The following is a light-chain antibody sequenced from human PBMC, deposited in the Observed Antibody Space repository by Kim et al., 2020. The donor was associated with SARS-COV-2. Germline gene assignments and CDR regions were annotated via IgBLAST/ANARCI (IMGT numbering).Light chain of an antibody. CDR2: EVS. Sequence: QSALTQPASVSGSPGQSINISCTGTSSDVGSYNLVSWYQCHPGKAPKLMIYEVSRRPSGGSNRFSGSKSGNTASLTISGLQTEDEADYYSCSYVGTNTLVFGGGIKLTVL. J-gene: IGLJ3*02. V-gene: IGLV2-23*02. CDR1: SSDVGSYNL. CDR3: CSYVGTNTLV.